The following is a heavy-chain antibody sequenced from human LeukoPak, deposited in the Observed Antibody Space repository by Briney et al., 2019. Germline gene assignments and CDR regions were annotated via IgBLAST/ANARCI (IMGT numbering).Heavy chain of an antibody. Sequence: PGGSLRLSCAASGFTFGDNYMSWIRQAPGRGLEWVSAMSGSGGSTYYADSVKGRFTISRDNSKNTLYLQMNSLRAEDTAVYYCARGPSGYHNTGGQGTLVTVSS. V-gene: IGHV3-66*01. CDR3: ARGPSGYHNT. CDR2: MSGSGGST. CDR1: GFTFGDNY. D-gene: IGHD5-12*01. J-gene: IGHJ4*02.